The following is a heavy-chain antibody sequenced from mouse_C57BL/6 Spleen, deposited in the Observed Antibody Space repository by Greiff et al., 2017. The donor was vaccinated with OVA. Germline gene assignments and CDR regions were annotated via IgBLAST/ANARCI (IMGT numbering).Heavy chain of an antibody. J-gene: IGHJ3*01. CDR2: IYPGDGDT. Sequence: VHLVESGAELVKPGASVKISCKASGYAFSSYWMNWVKQRPGKGLEWIGQIYPGDGDTNYNGKFKGKATLTADKSSSTAYMQISSLNSEDSAVYFCARGYYYGSSPFAYWGQGTLVTVSA. V-gene: IGHV1-80*01. D-gene: IGHD1-1*01. CDR3: ARGYYYGSSPFAY. CDR1: GYAFSSYW.